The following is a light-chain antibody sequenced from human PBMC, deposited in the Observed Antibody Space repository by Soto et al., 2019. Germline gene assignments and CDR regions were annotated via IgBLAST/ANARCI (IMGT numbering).Light chain of an antibody. CDR1: QSLLHITGETF. V-gene: IGKV2D-29*02. Sequence: DVVMTQTPLSLSVAPGQPASISCKSSQSLLHITGETFLFWYLQKPGQSPQLLIYEVSTRVSGVPDRISGSGSGTDFTLEISRXETDDVGIYYCMQSTQLPPTFGQGTRLEIK. J-gene: IGKJ5*01. CDR3: MQSTQLPPT. CDR2: EVS.